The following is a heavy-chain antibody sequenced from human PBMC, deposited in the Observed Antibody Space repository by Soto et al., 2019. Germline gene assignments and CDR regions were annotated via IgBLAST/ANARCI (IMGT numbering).Heavy chain of an antibody. CDR1: CGSISSGGYY. Sequence: SETLSLTCTVSCGSISSGGYYWSWIRQHPGKGLVWIGYIYYSGSTYYNPSLKSRVTISVDTSKNQFSLKLSSVTAADTAVYYCARDRGYCSSTSCYGGNWFDPWGQGTLVTVS. D-gene: IGHD2-2*01. CDR2: IYYSGST. V-gene: IGHV4-31*03. J-gene: IGHJ5*02. CDR3: ARDRGYCSSTSCYGGNWFDP.